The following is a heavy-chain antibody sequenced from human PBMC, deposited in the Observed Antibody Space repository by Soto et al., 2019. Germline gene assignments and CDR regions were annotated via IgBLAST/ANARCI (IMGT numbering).Heavy chain of an antibody. V-gene: IGHV1-69*01. D-gene: IGHD3-22*01. Sequence: QVQLVQSGAEVKKPGSSVKVSCKASGGTFSSYAISWVRQAPGQGLEWMGGIIPIFGTANYAQKFQGRVTITADESTSTAYMELSSLRSEDTAVYYCARGDYYYDSSGYYRPTLHDYWGQGTLVTVSS. CDR3: ARGDYYYDSSGYYRPTLHDY. CDR2: IIPIFGTA. J-gene: IGHJ4*02. CDR1: GGTFSSYA.